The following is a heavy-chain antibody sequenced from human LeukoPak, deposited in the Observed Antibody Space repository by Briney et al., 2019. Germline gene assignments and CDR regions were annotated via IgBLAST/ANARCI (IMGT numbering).Heavy chain of an antibody. Sequence: ASVKVSCKASGYTFTGYYMHWVRQAPGQGLEWMGWINPNSGGTNYAQKFQGRVTMTRDTSISTAYMELSRLRSDDTAVYYCARGPKYCYDSTPLLFDYWGQGTLVTVSS. J-gene: IGHJ4*02. V-gene: IGHV1-2*02. CDR1: GYTFTGYY. CDR3: ARGPKYCYDSTPLLFDY. D-gene: IGHD3-22*01. CDR2: INPNSGGT.